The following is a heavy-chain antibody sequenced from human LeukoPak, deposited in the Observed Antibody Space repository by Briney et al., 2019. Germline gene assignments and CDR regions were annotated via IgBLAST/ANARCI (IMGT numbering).Heavy chain of an antibody. Sequence: GGSLRLSCEASGFTFSSYWMHWVRQAPGKGLVWVSRINSDGSSTIYADSVKGRFTISRDNAKNTLYLQMNSLRAEDTAVYYCTRVVGYSSRWEIDYWGQGTLVTVSS. CDR3: TRVVGYSSRWEIDY. CDR1: GFTFSSYW. J-gene: IGHJ4*02. V-gene: IGHV3-74*01. CDR2: INSDGSST. D-gene: IGHD6-13*01.